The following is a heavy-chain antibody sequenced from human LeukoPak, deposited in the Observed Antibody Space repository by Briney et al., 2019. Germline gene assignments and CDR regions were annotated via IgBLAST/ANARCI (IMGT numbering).Heavy chain of an antibody. CDR1: GFTFSSYA. V-gene: IGHV3-30-3*01. CDR3: ARDRGYSYGENWFDP. D-gene: IGHD5-18*01. J-gene: IGHJ5*02. Sequence: PGRSLRLSCAASGFTFSSYAMHWVRQAPGKGREWVAVISYDGSNKYYADSVKGRFTISRDNSKNTLYLQMNSLRAEDTAVYYCARDRGYSYGENWFDPWGQGTLVTVSS. CDR2: ISYDGSNK.